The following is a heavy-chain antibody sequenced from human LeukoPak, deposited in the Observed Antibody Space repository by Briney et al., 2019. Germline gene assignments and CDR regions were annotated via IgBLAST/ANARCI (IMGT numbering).Heavy chain of an antibody. J-gene: IGHJ4*02. V-gene: IGHV1-2*04. D-gene: IGHD3-22*01. CDR2: INPNSGGT. CDR3: ARGNPPVWDYDSSGYQASFDY. CDR1: GYTFTGYY. Sequence: GASVKVSCKASGYTFTGYYMHWVRQAPGQGLEWMGWINPNSGGTNYAQKFQGWVTMTRDTPISTAYMELSRLRSDDTAVYYCARGNPPVWDYDSSGYQASFDYWGQGTLVTVSS.